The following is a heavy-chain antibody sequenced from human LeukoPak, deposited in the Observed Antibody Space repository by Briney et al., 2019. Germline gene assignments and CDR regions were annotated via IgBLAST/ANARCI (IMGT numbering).Heavy chain of an antibody. CDR2: INGNDGST. Sequence: ASVKVSCTASGYTFYNFYIHWVRQAPGQGPEWMGWINGNDGSTKYAQKFQGRITMTRVTAISTVYMDLSGLRHNYTATNYFPRDEGSTYNQLYYLGQGTLVTVSS. J-gene: IGHJ4*02. CDR3: PRDEGSTYNQLYY. D-gene: IGHD1-14*01. V-gene: IGHV1-2*02. CDR1: GYTFYNFY.